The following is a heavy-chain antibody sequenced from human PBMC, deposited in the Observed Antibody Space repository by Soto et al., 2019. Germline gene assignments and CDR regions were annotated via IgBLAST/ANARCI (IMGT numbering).Heavy chain of an antibody. CDR2: IIPIFGTA. D-gene: IGHD2-21*02. CDR1: GGTFSSYA. V-gene: IGHV1-69*01. CDR3: AREGVPGGDCYCWFDP. Sequence: QVQLVQSGAEVQKPGSSVKVSCKASGGTFSSYAISWVRQAPGQGLEWMGGIIPIFGTANYAQKFQGRVTITADESTSTAYMELSSLRSEDTAVYYCAREGVPGGDCYCWFDPWGQGTLVTVSS. J-gene: IGHJ5*02.